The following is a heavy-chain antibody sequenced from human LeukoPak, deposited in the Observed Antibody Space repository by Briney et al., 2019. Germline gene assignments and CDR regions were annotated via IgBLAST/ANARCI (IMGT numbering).Heavy chain of an antibody. V-gene: IGHV4-30-2*01. CDR1: GGSISCGGYS. CDR2: IYNDGST. Sequence: PSETLSLTCAVSGGSISCGGYSWSWIRQPPGKGLEWIGYIYNDGSTYYNPSLKSRVTISVDRSKNQFSLKLSSVTAADTAVYYCARGIGSRYFDYWGQGTLVTVSS. J-gene: IGHJ4*02. CDR3: ARGIGSRYFDY.